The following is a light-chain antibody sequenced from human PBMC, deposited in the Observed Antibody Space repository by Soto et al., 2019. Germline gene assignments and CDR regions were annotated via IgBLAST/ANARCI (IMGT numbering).Light chain of an antibody. CDR3: QQYNSYSPT. Sequence: DIQMTQSPSTLPASVGDRVTISCRASQTVERWLAWYQQKPGKAPKLLIYDASSLESGVPSRFSGSGSGTEFTLTISSLQPDDFATYYCQQYNSYSPTFGQGPKVDIK. CDR2: DAS. V-gene: IGKV1-5*01. J-gene: IGKJ1*01. CDR1: QTVERW.